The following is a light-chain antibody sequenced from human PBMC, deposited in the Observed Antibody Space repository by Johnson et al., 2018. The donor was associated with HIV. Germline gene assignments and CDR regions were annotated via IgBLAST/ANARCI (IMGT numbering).Light chain of an antibody. CDR2: KNN. CDR1: SSNIGKNY. Sequence: QSVLSQPPSVSAAPRQKVTISCSGSSSNIGKNYVSWYQVLPGTAPKLLIYKNNERPSGIPDRFSGSKSGTSATLGITGLQTGDEGDYYCGAWDSSLNAYVFGAGTKVTVL. J-gene: IGLJ1*01. V-gene: IGLV1-51*02. CDR3: GAWDSSLNAYV.